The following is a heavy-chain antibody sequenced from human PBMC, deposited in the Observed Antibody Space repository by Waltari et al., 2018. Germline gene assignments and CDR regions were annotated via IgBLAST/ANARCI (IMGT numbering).Heavy chain of an antibody. V-gene: IGHV4-39*01. CDR2: IYYGGST. Sequence: QVQLQESGPGLVKPSETLSVTCTVSGGSISSSSYYWVWIRQPPGKGLEWIGTIYYGGSTDDSPSLKSRVTISVDTSKNQFSLRLSSVTAADTAVYYCAIPRTGRDGYKHWGQGTLVTVSS. D-gene: IGHD5-12*01. CDR1: GGSISSSSYY. J-gene: IGHJ1*01. CDR3: AIPRTGRDGYKH.